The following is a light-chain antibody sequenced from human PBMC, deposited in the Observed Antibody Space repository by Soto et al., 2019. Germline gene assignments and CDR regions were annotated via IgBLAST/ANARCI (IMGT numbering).Light chain of an antibody. J-gene: IGKJ2*01. CDR2: GAS. CDR1: QSVRSTF. Sequence: VLPQSPDTLSLSPGDRVTLSCRASQSVRSTFLAWYQQKPGQAPRLLIYGASNRATGIPDRFSGSASGTDFTLTISRLEPEDSAVYYCQQYHYSPMNTFGQGTKLEIK. CDR3: QQYHYSPMNT. V-gene: IGKV3-20*01.